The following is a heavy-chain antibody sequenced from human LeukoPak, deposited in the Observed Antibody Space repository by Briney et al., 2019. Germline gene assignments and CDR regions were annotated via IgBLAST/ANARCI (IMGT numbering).Heavy chain of an antibody. D-gene: IGHD5-12*01. CDR2: ISGSGGST. V-gene: IGHV3-23*01. CDR3: AKDLGYSGYDPLDY. CDR1: GFTFSTFA. J-gene: IGHJ4*02. Sequence: PGGSLRLSCAASGFTFSTFAMSWVRQTPGKGLEWVSAISGSGGSTYYADSVKGRFTISRDNSKNTLYLQMNSLRAEDTAVYYCAKDLGYSGYDPLDYWGQGTLVTVSS.